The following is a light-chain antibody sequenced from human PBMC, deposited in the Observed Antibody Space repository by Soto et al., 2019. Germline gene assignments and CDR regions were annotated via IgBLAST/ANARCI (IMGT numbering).Light chain of an antibody. CDR3: TQTTQYPWT. Sequence: DIVMTQTPLSSPVSLGQSASISCKSSQSLVNSDGNTYLSWLQQRPGQPPRLLIYKIANRFSGVLHRLSGSVAGTSFSLEINREDAEDLRVYYRTQTTQYPWTFGQGTKVEIQ. CDR1: QSLVNSDGNTY. CDR2: KIA. J-gene: IGKJ1*01. V-gene: IGKV2-24*01.